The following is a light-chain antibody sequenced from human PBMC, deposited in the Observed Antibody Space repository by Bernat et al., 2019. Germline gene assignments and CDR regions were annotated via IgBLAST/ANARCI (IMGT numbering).Light chain of an antibody. CDR2: AAS. Sequence: EIQLTQSPSFLSASVGDRVTITCRASQGISSYLAWYQQKPGKAPKLLIYAASTLQSGVPSRFSGSGSGTEFTLTISSLQPEDFATYYCQQLNSYPRGLTFGGGTKVEIK. CDR1: QGISSY. J-gene: IGKJ4*01. V-gene: IGKV1-9*01. CDR3: QQLNSYPRGLT.